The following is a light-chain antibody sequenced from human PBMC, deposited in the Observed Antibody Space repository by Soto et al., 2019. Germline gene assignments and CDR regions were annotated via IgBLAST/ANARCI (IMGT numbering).Light chain of an antibody. J-gene: IGKJ4*01. CDR2: AVS. CDR3: QRYGSSLLT. CDR1: QSLSSSF. Sequence: EIVLTQSPGTLSLSPGERATLSCRASQSLSSSFLAWYQQKPGQAPRLLIYAVSNRATGIPGRFSGSGSGTDFTLTISRLEPEDYAVYYCQRYGSSLLTFGGGTKVDIK. V-gene: IGKV3-20*01.